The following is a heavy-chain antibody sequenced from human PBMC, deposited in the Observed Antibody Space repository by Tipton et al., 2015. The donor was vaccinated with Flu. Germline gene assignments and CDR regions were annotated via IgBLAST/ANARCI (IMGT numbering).Heavy chain of an antibody. V-gene: IGHV4-34*01. Sequence: TLSLTCAVYGGSFSGYYWSWIRQPPGKGLEWIGEINHSGSTNYNPSLKSRVTISVDTSKNQFSLKLSSVTAADTAVYYCARSGPGIGENWFDPWGQGTLVTVSS. CDR3: ARSGPGIGENWFDP. CDR1: GGSFSGYY. J-gene: IGHJ5*02. D-gene: IGHD1-26*01. CDR2: INHSGST.